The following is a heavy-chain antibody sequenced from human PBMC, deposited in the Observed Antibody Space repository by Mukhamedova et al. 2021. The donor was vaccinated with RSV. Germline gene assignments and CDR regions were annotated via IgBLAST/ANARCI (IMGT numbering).Heavy chain of an antibody. CDR3: ASQRYRR. D-gene: IGHD5-12*01. CDR2: IYYSGTT. Sequence: IRQSPGKGLEWIGSIYYSGTTYYNPSLKSRVTVSVDTSKNQFSLKLSPVTAADTAVYYCASQRYRRWCQGTLVTVSS. J-gene: IGHJ4*02. V-gene: IGHV4-39*01.